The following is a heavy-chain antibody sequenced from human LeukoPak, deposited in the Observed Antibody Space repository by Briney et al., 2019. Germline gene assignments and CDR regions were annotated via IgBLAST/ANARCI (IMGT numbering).Heavy chain of an antibody. CDR3: TKGLGVVIDFLLLDS. CDR1: GFTFSTYD. J-gene: IGHJ4*02. Sequence: GGSLRLSCAASGFTFSTYDISWVRQAPGQGLEWVSTFSSGGDITYYAASVKRRFTISRDNSKNTVDLQMNSLRAEDTALYYCTKGLGVVIDFLLLDSWGQGTLVTVSS. V-gene: IGHV3-23*01. D-gene: IGHD3-3*01. CDR2: FSSGGDIT.